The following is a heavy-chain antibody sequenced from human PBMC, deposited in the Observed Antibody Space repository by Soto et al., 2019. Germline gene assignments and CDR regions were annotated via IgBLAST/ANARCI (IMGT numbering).Heavy chain of an antibody. CDR1: SYA. Sequence: SYAMHWVRQAPGKGLEYVSAISSNGGSTYYANSVKGRFTISRDNSKNTLYLQMGSLRAEDMAVYYCARGSRAVTTVWDYYYYMDVWGKGTTVTVSS. J-gene: IGHJ6*03. CDR3: ARGSRAVTTVWDYYYYMDV. D-gene: IGHD4-4*01. V-gene: IGHV3-64*01. CDR2: ISSNGGST.